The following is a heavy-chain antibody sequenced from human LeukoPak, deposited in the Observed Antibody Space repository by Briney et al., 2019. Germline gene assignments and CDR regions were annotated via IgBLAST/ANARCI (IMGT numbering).Heavy chain of an antibody. J-gene: IGHJ4*02. V-gene: IGHV3-33*01. CDR2: IWYDGSNK. D-gene: IGHD5-18*01. CDR3: ARDGIQLWLIDY. CDR1: GFTFSSYG. Sequence: PGRSLRLSCAASGFTFSSYGTHWVRQAPGKGLEWAAVIWYDGSNKYYADSVKGRFTISRDNSKNTLYLQTNSLRAEDTAVYYCARDGIQLWLIDYWGQGTLVSVSS.